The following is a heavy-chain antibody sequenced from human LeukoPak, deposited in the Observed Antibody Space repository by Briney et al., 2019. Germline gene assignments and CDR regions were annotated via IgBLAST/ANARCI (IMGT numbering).Heavy chain of an antibody. J-gene: IGHJ4*02. V-gene: IGHV3-7*05. Sequence: GGSLRLSCAASGFTFSSYWMSRVRQAPGKGLEWVANIKQDGSEQYYVDSVKGRFTISRDNAKNSLFLRMNSLRGEDTAVYYCTREYLTVSYFDYWGQGTLVTVSS. CDR2: IKQDGSEQ. D-gene: IGHD4-11*01. CDR3: TREYLTVSYFDY. CDR1: GFTFSSYW.